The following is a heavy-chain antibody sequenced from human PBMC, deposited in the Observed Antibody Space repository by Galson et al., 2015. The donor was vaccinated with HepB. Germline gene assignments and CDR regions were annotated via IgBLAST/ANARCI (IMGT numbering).Heavy chain of an antibody. CDR1: GYTFTSYA. CDR3: ASQSVTYYYDSSGYPTS. J-gene: IGHJ5*02. V-gene: IGHV1-3*01. Sequence: SVKVSCKASGYTFTSYAMHWVRQAPGQRLEWMGWINAGNGNTKYSQKFQGRVTITRDTSASTAYMELSSLRSEDTAVYYCASQSVTYYYDSSGYPTSWGQGTLVTVSS. CDR2: INAGNGNT. D-gene: IGHD3-22*01.